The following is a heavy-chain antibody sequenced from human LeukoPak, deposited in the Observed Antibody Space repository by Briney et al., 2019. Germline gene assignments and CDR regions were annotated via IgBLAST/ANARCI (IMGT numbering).Heavy chain of an antibody. D-gene: IGHD6-13*01. Sequence: SSVKVSCKASGGTFSSYTISWVRQAPGQGLEWMGRIIPILGIANYAQKFQGRVTITADKSTSTAYMELSSLRSEDTAVYYCAREGSSWYYFDYWGRGTLVTVSS. CDR2: IIPILGIA. J-gene: IGHJ4*02. CDR1: GGTFSSYT. V-gene: IGHV1-69*04. CDR3: AREGSSWYYFDY.